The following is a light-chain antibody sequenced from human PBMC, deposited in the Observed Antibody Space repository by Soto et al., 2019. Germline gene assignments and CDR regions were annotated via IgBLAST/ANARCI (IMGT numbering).Light chain of an antibody. CDR1: QSVNSN. CDR2: DAS. V-gene: IGKV3-15*01. J-gene: IGKJ1*01. CDR3: QQSNNWPET. Sequence: EIVMTQSPDTLSVSPGETATLSCRASQSVNSNLAWYQQKPGQAPRLLISDASTRAAGLPARFSGSGSGTEFTLTISSLQSEDFAVYFCQQSNNWPETFGQGTKVDIK.